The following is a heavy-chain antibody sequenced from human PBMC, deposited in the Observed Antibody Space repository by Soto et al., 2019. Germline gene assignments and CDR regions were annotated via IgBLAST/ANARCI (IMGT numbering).Heavy chain of an antibody. J-gene: IGHJ4*02. CDR3: TRWDGRCSGGSCYFDS. CDR2: INEDGTKR. CDR1: GFSLTQYW. V-gene: IGHV3-7*01. D-gene: IGHD2-15*01. Sequence: DVQLVESGGGLVQSGGCLRLSCIASGFSLTQYWMSWVRQTPRKGLEWVAKINEDGTKRDYMDSVEGQFTISRDNAKKSMSLQMNSMRADDTAVYFCTRWDGRCSGGSCYFDSWGQGTLVTVSS.